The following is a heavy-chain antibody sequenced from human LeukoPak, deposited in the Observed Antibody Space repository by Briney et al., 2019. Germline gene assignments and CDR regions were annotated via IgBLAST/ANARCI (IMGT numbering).Heavy chain of an antibody. CDR2: IYYSGST. V-gene: IGHV4-30-4*01. Sequence: PSETLSLTCTVSGGSISSGDYYWGWLRQPPGTGREWIGYIYYSGSTYYNPSLKSRVTISVDTSKNQFSLKLSSVTAADTAVYYCARQFVVVVPAATNWFDPWGQGTLVTVSS. J-gene: IGHJ5*02. D-gene: IGHD2-2*01. CDR3: ARQFVVVVPAATNWFDP. CDR1: GGSISSGDYY.